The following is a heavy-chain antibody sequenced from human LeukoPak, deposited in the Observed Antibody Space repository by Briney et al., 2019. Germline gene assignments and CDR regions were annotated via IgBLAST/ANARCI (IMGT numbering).Heavy chain of an antibody. Sequence: SETLSLTCTVSGGSISSYYWSWIRQPPGKGLEWIGEINHSGSTNYNPSLKSRVTISVDTSKNQFSLKLSSVTAADTAVYYCAGRIAVAGTVDYWGQGTLVTVSS. CDR3: AGRIAVAGTVDY. CDR2: INHSGST. D-gene: IGHD6-19*01. V-gene: IGHV4-34*01. CDR1: GGSISSYY. J-gene: IGHJ4*02.